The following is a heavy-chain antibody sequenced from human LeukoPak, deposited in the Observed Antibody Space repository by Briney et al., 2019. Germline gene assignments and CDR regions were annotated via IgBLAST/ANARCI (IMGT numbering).Heavy chain of an antibody. CDR2: INNSRST. V-gene: IGHV4-34*01. Sequence: PSETLSLTCAVYGVSFSGYYWSWIRQPPGNGLEWMGEINNSRSTNSTPSPQSRITISVDTSKNQISLNPSSVTAADTAVYYCARGSIPRNNSIAVAATERYYFDYWGQGTLVTVSS. J-gene: IGHJ4*02. CDR1: GVSFSGYY. D-gene: IGHD6-19*01. CDR3: ARGSIPRNNSIAVAATERYYFDY.